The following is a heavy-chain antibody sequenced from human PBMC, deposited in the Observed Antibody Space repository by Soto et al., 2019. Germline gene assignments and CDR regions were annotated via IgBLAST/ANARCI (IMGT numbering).Heavy chain of an antibody. CDR3: AKDKPMVPQGAFDI. Sequence: GGSLRLSCAGSEFNFSHYWMHRVRKAPGEGLVWISRINGDGSSTYYADSVTGRFTISRDNSKNTLYLQMNSLRAEDTAVYYCAKDKPMVPQGAFDICGQGIMVTVS. D-gene: IGHD3-10*01. V-gene: IGHV3-74*01. CDR2: INGDGSST. J-gene: IGHJ3*02. CDR1: EFNFSHYW.